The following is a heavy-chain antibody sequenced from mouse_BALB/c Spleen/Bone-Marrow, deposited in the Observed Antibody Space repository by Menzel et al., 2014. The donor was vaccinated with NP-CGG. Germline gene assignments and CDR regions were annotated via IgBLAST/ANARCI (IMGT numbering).Heavy chain of an antibody. CDR1: GFTFSSFG. D-gene: IGHD4-1*01. J-gene: IGHJ2*01. Sequence: DVQLVESGGGLVQPGGSRKLSCAASGFTFSSFGMHWVRQAPEKGLEWVAYISSGSNSIFYADTVKGRFTISRDNPKNTLFLQMTSLRSEDTAMYYCTRGGNWDDFDYWGQGTTLTVSS. CDR2: ISSGSNSI. V-gene: IGHV5-17*02. CDR3: TRGGNWDDFDY.